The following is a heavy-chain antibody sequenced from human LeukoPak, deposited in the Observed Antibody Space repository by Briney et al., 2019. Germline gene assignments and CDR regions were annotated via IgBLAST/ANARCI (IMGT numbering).Heavy chain of an antibody. J-gene: IGHJ3*02. Sequence: SETLSLTCTVSGGSISSGGYYWSWIRQPPGKGLEWIGEINHSGSTNYNPSLKSRVTISVDTSKNQFSLKLSSVTAADTAVYYCATFPGIDAFDIWGQGTMVTVSS. CDR2: INHSGST. V-gene: IGHV4-39*07. CDR3: ATFPGIDAFDI. CDR1: GGSISSGGYY.